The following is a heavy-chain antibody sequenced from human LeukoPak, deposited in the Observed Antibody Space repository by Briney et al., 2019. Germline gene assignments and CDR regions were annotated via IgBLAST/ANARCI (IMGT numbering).Heavy chain of an antibody. CDR2: ISAYNGNT. D-gene: IGHD2-15*01. CDR1: GYTFTSYG. J-gene: IGHJ6*02. Sequence: GASVKVSCKASGYTFTSYGISWVRQAPGQGLEGMGWISAYNGNTNYAQKLQGRVTMTTDTSTSTAYMELRSLRSDDTAVYYCARELVVVAPDGMDVWGQGTTVTVSS. V-gene: IGHV1-18*01. CDR3: ARELVVVAPDGMDV.